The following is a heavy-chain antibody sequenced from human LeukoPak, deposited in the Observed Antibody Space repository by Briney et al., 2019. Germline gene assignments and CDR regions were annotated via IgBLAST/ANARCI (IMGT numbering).Heavy chain of an antibody. CDR1: GGSISSYY. V-gene: IGHV4-59*08. CDR2: NYYSGST. D-gene: IGHD4-17*01. J-gene: IGHJ4*02. CDR3: ASTLSGEVDY. Sequence: SETLSLTCTVSGGSISSYYWSWIRQPPGKGLEWIGYNYYSGSTNYNPSLKSRVTISVDTSKNQFSMKLSSVTAADTAVYYCASTLSGEVDYWGQGTLVTVSS.